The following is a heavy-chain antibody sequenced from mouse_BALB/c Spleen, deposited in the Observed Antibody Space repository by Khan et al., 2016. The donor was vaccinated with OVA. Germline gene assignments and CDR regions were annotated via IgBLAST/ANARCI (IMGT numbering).Heavy chain of an antibody. CDR2: IYPGDGDP. V-gene: IGHV1-80*01. D-gene: IGHD2-14*01. J-gene: IGHJ3*01. Sequence: QVRLQQSGAELVRPGSSVKISCKASGYAFSNYWMNWVKQRPGQGLEWIGQIYPGDGDPNYNGKFKGKATLTADKSSSTAYMQLSSPTSEDSAVYFCARSGYDYFAYWGQGTLVTVSA. CDR1: GYAFSNYW. CDR3: ARSGYDYFAY.